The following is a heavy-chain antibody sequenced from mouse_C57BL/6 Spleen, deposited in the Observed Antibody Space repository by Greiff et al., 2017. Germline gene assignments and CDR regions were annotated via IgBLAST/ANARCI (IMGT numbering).Heavy chain of an antibody. CDR3: ARSAYYGSSHWYFDV. CDR2: INPNYGTT. J-gene: IGHJ1*03. CDR1: GYSFTDYN. D-gene: IGHD1-1*01. V-gene: IGHV1-39*01. Sequence: EVKLMESGPELVKPGASVKISCKASGYSFTDYNMNWVKQSNGKSLEWIGVINPNYGTTSYNQKFKGKATLTVDQSSSTAYMQLNSLTSEDSAVYYCARSAYYGSSHWYFDVWGTGTTVTVSS.